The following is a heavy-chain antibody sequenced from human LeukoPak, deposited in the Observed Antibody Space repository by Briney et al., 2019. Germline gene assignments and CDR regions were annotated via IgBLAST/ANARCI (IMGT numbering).Heavy chain of an antibody. CDR1: GGSISSSSYY. V-gene: IGHV4-39*01. Sequence: SETLSLTCTVSGGSISSSSYYWGWIRQPPGKGLEWIGSIYYSGSTYYNPSLKSRVTISVDTSKNQFSLKLSSVTAADTAVYYCARVRRDYDSSGYPFDYWGQGTLVTVSS. D-gene: IGHD3-22*01. J-gene: IGHJ4*02. CDR2: IYYSGST. CDR3: ARVRRDYDSSGYPFDY.